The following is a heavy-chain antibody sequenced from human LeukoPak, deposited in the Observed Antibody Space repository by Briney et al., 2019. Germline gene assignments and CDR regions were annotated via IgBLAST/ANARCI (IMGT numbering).Heavy chain of an antibody. V-gene: IGHV3-23*01. CDR3: ARYPSYSYSLDY. Sequence: GGSLRLPCAASGFTFGTFAMTWVRQAPGKGLEWVSTVSDSGDVTYSADSVKGRFTISRDNSGNTLFLRMVSLRAEDTAVYYCARYPSYSYSLDYWGPGTLVTVSS. CDR1: GFTFGTFA. J-gene: IGHJ4*02. D-gene: IGHD5-18*01. CDR2: VSDSGDVT.